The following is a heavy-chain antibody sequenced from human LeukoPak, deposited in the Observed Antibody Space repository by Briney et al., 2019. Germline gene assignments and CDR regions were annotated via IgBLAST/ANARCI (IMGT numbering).Heavy chain of an antibody. V-gene: IGHV3-30*02. CDR2: ISNDGGNE. CDR3: AKATYTTDF. D-gene: IGHD1-14*01. J-gene: IGHJ4*02. CDR1: GYTFRSYD. Sequence: GGSLRLSCVGSGYTFRSYDMHWVRQAPGKGLEWLAFISNDGGNEYYAGSVKGRFTISRDNSKNTLHPHMNSLRSEDAAVYFCAKATYTTDFWGQGTLVTVSS.